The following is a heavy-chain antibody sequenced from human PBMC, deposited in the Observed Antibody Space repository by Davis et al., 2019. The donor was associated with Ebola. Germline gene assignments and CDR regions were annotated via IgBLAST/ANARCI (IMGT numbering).Heavy chain of an antibody. Sequence: PGGSLRLSCAASGFTFSIYWMSWVRQAPGKGLEWVANIKEDGSEKYYVDSVKGRFTISRDNAKNSLYLQMNSLRAEDTAVYYCARAGMGYYFDYWGQGTLVTVSS. J-gene: IGHJ4*02. CDR2: IKEDGSEK. V-gene: IGHV3-7*01. CDR3: ARAGMGYYFDY. CDR1: GFTFSIYW. D-gene: IGHD6-13*01.